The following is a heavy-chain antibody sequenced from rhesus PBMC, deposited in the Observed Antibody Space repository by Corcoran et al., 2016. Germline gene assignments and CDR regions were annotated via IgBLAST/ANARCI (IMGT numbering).Heavy chain of an antibody. CDR1: GFTFNNYV. CDR3: TPFDY. Sequence: EVQLVESGGGLVQPGGSLRLSCAASGFTFNNYVMSWVRQAPGKGLEWVSSISAASSYGYYADSVKGRFTISRDNAKNSLSLQMNSLRAEDTAVYYCTPFDYWGQGVLVTVSS. V-gene: IGHV3S16*01. J-gene: IGHJ4*01. CDR2: ISAASSYG.